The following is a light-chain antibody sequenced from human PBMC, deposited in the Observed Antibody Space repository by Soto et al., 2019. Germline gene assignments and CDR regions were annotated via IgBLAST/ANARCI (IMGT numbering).Light chain of an antibody. V-gene: IGKV1-5*01. CDR3: QQYTNTNNPWM. CDR2: DAS. CDR1: QTISTW. J-gene: IGKJ1*01. Sequence: DIQMTPSPPTLSASVGDRVTITCRASQTISTWMAWYQQKPGKAPKLLVYDASTLQSGVASRFSGSGSGTEFTLIISGLQPDDSATYYCQQYTNTNNPWMFGQGTKVDIK.